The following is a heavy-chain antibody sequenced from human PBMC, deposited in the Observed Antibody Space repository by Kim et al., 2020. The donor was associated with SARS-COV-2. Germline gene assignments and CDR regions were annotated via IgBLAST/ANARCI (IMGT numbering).Heavy chain of an antibody. V-gene: IGHV1-18*04. CDR3: ARGGYCSSTSCYYPWFDP. J-gene: IGHJ5*02. CDR2: ISAYNGNT. D-gene: IGHD2-2*01. CDR1: GYTFTSYG. Sequence: ASVKVSCKASGYTFTSYGISWVRQAPGQGLEWMGWISAYNGNTNYAQKLQGRVTMTTDTSTSTAYMELRSLRSDDTAVYYCARGGYCSSTSCYYPWFDPWGQGTLVTVSS.